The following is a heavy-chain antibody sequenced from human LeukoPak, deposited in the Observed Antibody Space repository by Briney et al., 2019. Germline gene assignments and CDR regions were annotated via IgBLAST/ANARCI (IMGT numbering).Heavy chain of an antibody. CDR1: GGSFSGYY. J-gene: IGHJ4*02. CDR2: INHSGST. Sequence: SETLSLTCAVYGGSFSGYYWSWIRQPPGKGLEWIGEINHSGSTNYNPSLKSRVTISVDTSKNQFSLKLSSLTAADTAVYYCARGLGIQLWTTISDYFDYWGQGTLVTVSS. D-gene: IGHD5-18*01. CDR3: ARGLGIQLWTTISDYFDY. V-gene: IGHV4-34*01.